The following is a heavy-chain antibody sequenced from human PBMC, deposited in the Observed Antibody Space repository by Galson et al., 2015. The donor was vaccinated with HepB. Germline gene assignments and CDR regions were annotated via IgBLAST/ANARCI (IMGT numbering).Heavy chain of an antibody. CDR2: ISAYNGNT. D-gene: IGHD6-19*01. J-gene: IGHJ4*02. CDR3: ARARYSSSPPDY. CDR1: GYTFTRYG. Sequence: SVKVSCKASGYTFTRYGISWVRQAPGQGLEWMGWISAYNGNTNYAQKVQGRVTMTTDTSTSTAYMELTSLRSDDTAVYYCARARYSSSPPDYWGQGTLVTVSS. V-gene: IGHV1-18*01.